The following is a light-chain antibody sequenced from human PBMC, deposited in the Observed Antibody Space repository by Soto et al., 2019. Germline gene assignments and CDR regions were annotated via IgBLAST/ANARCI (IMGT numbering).Light chain of an antibody. CDR3: QQASGFHRT. V-gene: IGKV1-12*01. CDR1: QDITKF. Sequence: DIQMTQSPSSVSASVGDRITITCRGSQDITKFLAWYQQTPGKAPKLLIRGASTLHSGVPSRFSGSGSGTNFSLTISSLQPEDFATYYCQQASGFHRTFDQGTKVDIK. J-gene: IGKJ1*01. CDR2: GAS.